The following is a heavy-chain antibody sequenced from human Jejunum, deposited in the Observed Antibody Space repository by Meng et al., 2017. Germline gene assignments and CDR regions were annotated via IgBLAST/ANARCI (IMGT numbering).Heavy chain of an antibody. Sequence: GGSLRLSCAVSGFPFSSYAMNWVRQAPGKGLEWVSGISGTSGRTYYADSVKGRFTISRDNSRNTLYVQMNSLRAEDTAVYYCASVGFGSDVGADWFDPWGQGTLVTVSS. CDR2: ISGTSGRT. J-gene: IGHJ5*02. V-gene: IGHV3-23*01. CDR1: GFPFSSYA. D-gene: IGHD3-16*01. CDR3: ASVGFGSDVGADWFDP.